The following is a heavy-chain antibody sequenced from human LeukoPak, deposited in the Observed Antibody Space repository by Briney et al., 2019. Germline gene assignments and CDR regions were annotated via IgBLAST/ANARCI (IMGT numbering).Heavy chain of an antibody. CDR1: GFTFTTYA. V-gene: IGHV3-23*01. D-gene: IGHD2-21*02. Sequence: GGSLRLSCVASGFTFTTYAMSWVRQAPGKGLEWVSAISGSGGSTYYADSVKGRFTISRDNSKNTLYLQMNSLRAEDTAVYYCAKSSRSYCGGDCYPDFDYWGQGTLVTVSS. J-gene: IGHJ4*02. CDR3: AKSSRSYCGGDCYPDFDY. CDR2: ISGSGGST.